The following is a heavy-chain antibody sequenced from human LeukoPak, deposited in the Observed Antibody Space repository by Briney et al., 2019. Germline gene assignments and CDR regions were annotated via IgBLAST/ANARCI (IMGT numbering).Heavy chain of an antibody. J-gene: IGHJ5*02. Sequence: SETLSLTCTVSGGSIRSYYWAWIRQPAGKGLEWIGRIYSSGSTNYNPSLKGRVIMSVDTSKNQFSLKLSSVTAADTAVYYCAREDYGDGNWFDPWGQGTLVTVSS. D-gene: IGHD4-17*01. CDR3: AREDYGDGNWFDP. CDR1: GGSIRSYY. V-gene: IGHV4-4*07. CDR2: IYSSGST.